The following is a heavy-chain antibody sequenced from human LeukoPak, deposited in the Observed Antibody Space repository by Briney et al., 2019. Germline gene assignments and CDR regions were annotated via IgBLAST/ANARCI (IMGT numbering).Heavy chain of an antibody. CDR1: GYTFTTYG. CDR2: ISAHKGDT. V-gene: IGHV1-18*01. J-gene: IGHJ4*02. Sequence: ASVKVSCKTSGYTFTTYGISCLRQAPGQGLEWMGWISAHKGDTEYAQKFQGRVTMTRDTSTSTAYMELQSLTSDDTAVYYCARADIIVVAGATPVGSGFEYWGQGALITVS. D-gene: IGHD2-15*01. CDR3: ARADIIVVAGATPVGSGFEY.